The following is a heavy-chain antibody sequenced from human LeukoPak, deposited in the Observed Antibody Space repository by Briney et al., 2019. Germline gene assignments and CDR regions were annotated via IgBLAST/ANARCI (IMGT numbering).Heavy chain of an antibody. CDR1: GFIFSHHG. V-gene: IGHV3-23*01. Sequence: GGSLRLSCAASGFIFSHHGMNWVRQAPGKGLEWVSGIRTDGVTTYYADSVKGRFIISRDNSKNTVYLQMNSPSAEDAAVYYCVKDDGWVQYANWGQGTLVTVSS. CDR2: IRTDGVTT. J-gene: IGHJ4*02. CDR3: VKDDGWVQYAN. D-gene: IGHD5-24*01.